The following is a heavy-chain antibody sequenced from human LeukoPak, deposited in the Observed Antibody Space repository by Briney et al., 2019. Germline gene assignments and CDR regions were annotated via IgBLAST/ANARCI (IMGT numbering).Heavy chain of an antibody. CDR3: ARALIAAAGPDFDY. CDR2: INPNSGGT. J-gene: IGHJ4*02. Sequence: ASVKVSCKASGYTFTGYYMHWVRQAPGQGLEWMGWINPNSGGTNYAQKFQGRVTMTRDTSISTAYVELSRLRSDDTAVYYCARALIAAAGPDFDYWGQGTLVTVSS. CDR1: GYTFTGYY. V-gene: IGHV1-2*02. D-gene: IGHD6-13*01.